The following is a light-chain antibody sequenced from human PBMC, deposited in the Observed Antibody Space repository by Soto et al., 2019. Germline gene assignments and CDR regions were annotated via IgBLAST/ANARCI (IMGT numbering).Light chain of an antibody. V-gene: IGKV1-12*01. Sequence: DLQMTHSPSFVSASVAYRATISCRVSRGISSWLVWYQQKPGKAPEVLTYAASSLQSGVPPTFSGSGSGTDFTLTISSLQPEDFATYYCQQSYSTPPITFGQGTRLENK. J-gene: IGKJ5*01. CDR2: AAS. CDR1: RGISSW. CDR3: QQSYSTPPIT.